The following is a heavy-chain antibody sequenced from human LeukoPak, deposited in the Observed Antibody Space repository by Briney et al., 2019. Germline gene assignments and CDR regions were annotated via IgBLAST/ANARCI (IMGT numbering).Heavy chain of an antibody. V-gene: IGHV3-48*04. D-gene: IGHD5-12*01. CDR2: ISSSSSTI. CDR3: ARDSAGYDH. J-gene: IGHJ5*02. CDR1: GFTFNNYV. Sequence: QPGGSPRLSCAASGFTFNNYVMNWVRQAPGKGLEWVSYISSSSSTIYYADSVKGRFTISRDNAKNSLFLQMNSLRAEDTAVYYCARDSAGYDHWGQGTLVTVSS.